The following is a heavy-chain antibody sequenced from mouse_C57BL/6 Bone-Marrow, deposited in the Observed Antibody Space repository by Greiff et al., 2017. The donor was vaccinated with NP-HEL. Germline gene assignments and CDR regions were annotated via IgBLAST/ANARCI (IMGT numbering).Heavy chain of an antibody. CDR2: IWGDGST. J-gene: IGHJ3*01. CDR1: GFSLTSYG. Sequence: VQLQQSGPGLVAPSQSLSITCTVSGFSLTSYGVSWVRQPPGKGLEWLGVIWGDGSTNYHSALISRLSISKDNSKSQVFLKLNSLQTDDTATYYCAKQNPGYDYDTFAYWGQGTLVTVSA. D-gene: IGHD2-4*01. CDR3: AKQNPGYDYDTFAY. V-gene: IGHV2-3*01.